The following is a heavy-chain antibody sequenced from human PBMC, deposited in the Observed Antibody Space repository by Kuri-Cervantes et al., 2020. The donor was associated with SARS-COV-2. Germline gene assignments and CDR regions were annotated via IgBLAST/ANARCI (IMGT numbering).Heavy chain of an antibody. J-gene: IGHJ6*03. CDR2: INPDTGGT. CDR3: AKNPTFAGAYYYYYMDV. V-gene: IGHV1-2*02. CDR1: GYPFTGFY. D-gene: IGHD3-16*01. Sequence: ASVKVSCKASGYPFTGFYLHWVRQTPGQGLEWMGWINPDTGGTNCAPKFQGRVTMTRDTSISTAYMELSRLRSDDTAVYYCAKNPTFAGAYYYYYMDVWGKGTTVTVSS.